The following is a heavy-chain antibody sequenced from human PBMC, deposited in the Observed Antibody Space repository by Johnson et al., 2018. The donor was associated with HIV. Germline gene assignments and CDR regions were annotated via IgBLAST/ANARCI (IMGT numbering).Heavy chain of an antibody. D-gene: IGHD3-10*01. Sequence: QLVESGGGLVQPGRSLRLSCAASGFTFDDYAMHWVRQAPGKGVEWVSGISWNSGTIGYAASVKGRFTVSRDNAKNSLYLQMNSVSTEDTALYYCAKERQGAISVLALAGTFDIWGKGSMVTVS. CDR3: AKERQGAISVLALAGTFDI. CDR1: GFTFDDYA. V-gene: IGHV3-9*01. J-gene: IGHJ3*02. CDR2: ISWNSGTI.